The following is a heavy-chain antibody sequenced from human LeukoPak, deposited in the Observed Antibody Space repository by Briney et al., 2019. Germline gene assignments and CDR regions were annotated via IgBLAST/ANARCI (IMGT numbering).Heavy chain of an antibody. D-gene: IGHD6-13*01. CDR2: IYSGGST. Sequence: SGGSLRLSCAASGFTVSSNYMSWVRQAPGKGLEWVSVIYSGGSTYYADSVKSRFTISRDNSKNTLYLQMNSLRAEDTAVYYCAREFEDYSSSWYYFDYWGQGTLVTVSS. J-gene: IGHJ4*02. V-gene: IGHV3-53*01. CDR3: AREFEDYSSSWYYFDY. CDR1: GFTVSSNY.